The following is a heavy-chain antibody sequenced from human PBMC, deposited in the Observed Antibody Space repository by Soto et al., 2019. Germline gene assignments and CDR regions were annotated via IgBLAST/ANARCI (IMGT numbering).Heavy chain of an antibody. V-gene: IGHV4-59*01. CDR1: GGSIRPYY. J-gene: IGHJ4*02. Sequence: PSETLSLTCTVSGGSIRPYYWNWIRQSPGKGLEWMGYIYYRGRTNSNPSPQSRATMSVNTSMNQFSLRLTSVTAADTAVYFCARDVGGGTPYFDYWGQGSLVTVSS. D-gene: IGHD3-16*01. CDR3: ARDVGGGTPYFDY. CDR2: IYYRGRT.